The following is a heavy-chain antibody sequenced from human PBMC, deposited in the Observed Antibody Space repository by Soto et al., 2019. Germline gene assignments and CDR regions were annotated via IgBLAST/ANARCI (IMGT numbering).Heavy chain of an antibody. V-gene: IGHV3-30*18. Sequence: QVHLVESGGGVVQPGRSLRLSCAASGFPFSSYGMHWVRQAPGKGLEWVAVISYDGRNKYYADSMKGRFTISRDNSKNTLDLQMNSLRAEDTAVYYCANPQMATTSHLDYWGQGTLVTVSS. CDR2: ISYDGRNK. CDR3: ANPQMATTSHLDY. D-gene: IGHD5-12*01. J-gene: IGHJ4*02. CDR1: GFPFSSYG.